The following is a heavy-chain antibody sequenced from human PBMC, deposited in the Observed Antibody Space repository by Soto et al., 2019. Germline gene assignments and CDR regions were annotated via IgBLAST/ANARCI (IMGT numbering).Heavy chain of an antibody. V-gene: IGHV3-33*01. CDR1: GFTFSSYG. CDR3: ARDVPVATITDDAFDI. CDR2: IWYDGSNK. Sequence: PGGSLRLSCAASGFTFSSYGMHWVRQAPGKGLEWVAVIWYDGSNKYYADSVKGRFTISRDNSKNTLYLQMNSLRAEDTAVYYCARDVPVATITDDAFDIWGQGTMVTVSS. J-gene: IGHJ3*02. D-gene: IGHD5-12*01.